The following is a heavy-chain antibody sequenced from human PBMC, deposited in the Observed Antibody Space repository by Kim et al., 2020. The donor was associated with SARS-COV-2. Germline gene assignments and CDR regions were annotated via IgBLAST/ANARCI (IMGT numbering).Heavy chain of an antibody. CDR2: IWYDGSNK. D-gene: IGHD6-19*01. V-gene: IGHV3-33*06. J-gene: IGHJ4*02. Sequence: LSLTCAASGFTFSSYGMHWVRQAPGKGLEWVAVIWYDGSNKYYADSVKGRFTISRDNSKNTLYLQMNSLRAEDTAVYYCAKGRASGKYSSGWGMGPTDGDYWGQGTLVTVSS. CDR1: GFTFSSYG. CDR3: AKGRASGKYSSGWGMGPTDGDY.